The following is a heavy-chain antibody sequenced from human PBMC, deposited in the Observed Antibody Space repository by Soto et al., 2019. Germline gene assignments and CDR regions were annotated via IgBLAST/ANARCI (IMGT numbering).Heavy chain of an antibody. J-gene: IGHJ6*02. Sequence: SSVKVSCKASGYTFTSYALHWMRQAPGQRLEWIGWINAGNGNTKYSQKFHGRVTITMDTSASTAYRERSSLRSEDTAVYYCARAADSSGYYYTNYYGMDVWGQGTKVTVSS. CDR2: INAGNGNT. D-gene: IGHD3-22*01. CDR3: ARAADSSGYYYTNYYGMDV. V-gene: IGHV1-3*01. CDR1: GYTFTSYA.